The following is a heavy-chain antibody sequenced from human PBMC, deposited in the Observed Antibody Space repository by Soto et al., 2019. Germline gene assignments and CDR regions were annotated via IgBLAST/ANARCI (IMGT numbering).Heavy chain of an antibody. D-gene: IGHD6-19*01. Sequence: SETLSLTCSVSGGSISGSYWSWIRQSPGKGLEWLGYVYYTGSTNYSPSLRSRVSISVDTSKNEFSLRLSSVTAEDTAVYFCARSVAVPGAHIDYWGQGTQVTVSS. J-gene: IGHJ4*02. V-gene: IGHV4-59*01. CDR3: ARSVAVPGAHIDY. CDR1: GGSISGSY. CDR2: VYYTGST.